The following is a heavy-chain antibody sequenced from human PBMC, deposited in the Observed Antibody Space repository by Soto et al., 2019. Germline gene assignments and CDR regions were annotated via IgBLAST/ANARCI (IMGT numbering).Heavy chain of an antibody. CDR3: ARGVGLYSNYDY. CDR1: GYTSTIYA. D-gene: IGHD2-2*02. J-gene: IGHJ4*02. CDR2: INAGNGNT. Sequence: ASVKVACKASGYTSTIYAMHWVLQAPGQRLEWMGWINAGNGNTKYSQKFQGRVTITRDTSASTAYMELSSLRSEDTAVYYCARGVGLYSNYDYWGQGTLVTVSS. V-gene: IGHV1-3*01.